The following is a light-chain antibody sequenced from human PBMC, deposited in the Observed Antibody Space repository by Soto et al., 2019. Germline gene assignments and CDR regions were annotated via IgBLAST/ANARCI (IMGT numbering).Light chain of an antibody. CDR3: QQYNSYPLT. Sequence: DSQMTQSASTLSASVGDRVTITCRASQSISSWLAWYQQKPGKAPKLLIYDASSLESGVPSRFSGSGSGTEFTLTISSLQPDDFATYYCQQYNSYPLTFGRGTKV. CDR1: QSISSW. J-gene: IGKJ4*01. V-gene: IGKV1-5*01. CDR2: DAS.